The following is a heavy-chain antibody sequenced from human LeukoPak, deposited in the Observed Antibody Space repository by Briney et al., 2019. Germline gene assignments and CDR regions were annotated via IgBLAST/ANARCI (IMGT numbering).Heavy chain of an antibody. CDR1: GFTFSDYY. D-gene: IGHD3-22*01. CDR2: ITDSGSKI. J-gene: IGHJ3*02. CDR3: ARAKFDSSGYYYRGFDI. Sequence: GGSLRLSCAASGFTFSDYYMSWIRQAPGRGLEWVSYITDSGSKIYYTDSVKGRFTMSRDNAKKLLYLQMNSLRAEDTAVYYCARAKFDSSGYYYRGFDIWGQGTMVTVSS. V-gene: IGHV3-11*04.